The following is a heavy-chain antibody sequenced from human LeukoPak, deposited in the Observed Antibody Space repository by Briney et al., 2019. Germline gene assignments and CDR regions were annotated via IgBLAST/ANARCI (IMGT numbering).Heavy chain of an antibody. CDR3: ARGFDYGFHY. CDR2: MQNDGSEK. CDR1: GFTFSNYA. Sequence: GRSLRLSCAASGFTFSNYAIHWVRHAPGKGLEWVAFMQNDGSEKYYADSVKGRVTISRDISKNTLYLQINSLRIGDTAVYYCARGFDYGFHYWGQGTLVTVSS. J-gene: IGHJ4*02. V-gene: IGHV3-30*04. D-gene: IGHD4-17*01.